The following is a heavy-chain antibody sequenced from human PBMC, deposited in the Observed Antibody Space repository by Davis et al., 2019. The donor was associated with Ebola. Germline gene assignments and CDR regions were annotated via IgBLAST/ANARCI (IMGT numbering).Heavy chain of an antibody. J-gene: IGHJ5*02. Sequence: GESLKISCAASGFTFSSYSMNWVRQAPGKGLEWFSSITVTSNYTYYADSVKGRFTISGDNAKNSLYLQMNSLRAEDTAVYYCARRNWFDPWGQGTLVTVSS. CDR3: ARRNWFDP. CDR2: ITVTSNYT. V-gene: IGHV3-21*01. CDR1: GFTFSSYS.